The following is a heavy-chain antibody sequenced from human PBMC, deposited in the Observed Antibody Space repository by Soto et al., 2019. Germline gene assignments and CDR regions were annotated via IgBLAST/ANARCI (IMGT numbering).Heavy chain of an antibody. V-gene: IGHV3-23*01. CDR3: AKVVAASYYGMDV. D-gene: IGHD2-15*01. J-gene: IGHJ6*02. CDR2: ISGSGGST. Sequence: PGGSLRLSCAASGFTFSSYAMSWVRQTPGRGLEWVSAISGSGGSTYYADSVKGRFTISRDNSKNTLYLQMNSLRAEDTAVYYCAKVVAASYYGMDVWGQGTTVTVSS. CDR1: GFTFSSYA.